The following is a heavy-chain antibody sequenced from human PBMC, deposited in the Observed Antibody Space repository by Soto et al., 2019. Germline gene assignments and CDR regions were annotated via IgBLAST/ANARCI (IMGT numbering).Heavy chain of an antibody. CDR2: ISYDGSNK. D-gene: IGHD6-19*01. CDR1: PITFSSYA. CDR3: ARDPSGQPGYSSGWSAFYYGMDV. Sequence: GGSLRLSCAASPITFSSYAMHWVRQAPGKGLERVAVISYDGSNKYYAGSVKGRFTISRDKSKNALYLQMNSLRAEDTAVYYCARDPSGQPGYSSGWSAFYYGMDVWGQGTTVTVSS. V-gene: IGHV3-30-3*01. J-gene: IGHJ6*02.